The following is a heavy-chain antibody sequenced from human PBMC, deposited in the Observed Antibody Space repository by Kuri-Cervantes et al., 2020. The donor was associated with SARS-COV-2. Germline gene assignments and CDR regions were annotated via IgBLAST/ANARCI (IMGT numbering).Heavy chain of an antibody. CDR1: GFTFSNAW. CDR2: IKSKTDGGTT. V-gene: IGHV3-15*01. CDR3: TTGTTVTTPLDY. D-gene: IGHD4-17*01. J-gene: IGHJ4*02. Sequence: GESLKISCAASGFTFSNAWMSWVRQAPGKGLEWVGRIKSKTDGGTTDYAAPVKGRFTISRDDSKNTLYLQMNSPKTEDTAVYYCTTGTTVTTPLDYWGQGTLVTGAS.